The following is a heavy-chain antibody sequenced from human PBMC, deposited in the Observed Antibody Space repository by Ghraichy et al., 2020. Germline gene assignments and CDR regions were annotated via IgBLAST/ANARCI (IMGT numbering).Heavy chain of an antibody. CDR3: SRGGGAGTPVLYHMDV. CDR1: GFTFSSYA. CDR2: ISGSGGST. Sequence: GGSLRLSCSASGFTFSSYAMSWVRQAPGKGLEWVSAISGSGGSTYYADSVKGRFTISRDNSKNTLYLQMNSLRAEDTAVYYCSRGGGAGTPVLYHMDVWGLGTTVTVSS. V-gene: IGHV3-23*01. D-gene: IGHD6-19*01. J-gene: IGHJ6*02.